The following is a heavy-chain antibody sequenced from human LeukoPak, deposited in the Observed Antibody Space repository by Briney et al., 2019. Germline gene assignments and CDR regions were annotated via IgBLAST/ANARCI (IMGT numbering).Heavy chain of an antibody. CDR1: GDSMSSSNYF. D-gene: IGHD6-6*01. V-gene: IGHV4-39*07. CDR3: ARSLSSLGDAFDL. J-gene: IGHJ3*01. Sequence: SETLSLTCTVSGDSMSSSNYFWGWIRQPPGKGLEWIGSISNSGSAYYSPSLKSRVAISVDRSNNQFSLKLRSVTAADTAVHYCARSLSSLGDAFDLLGQGTIGTGSS. CDR2: ISNSGSA.